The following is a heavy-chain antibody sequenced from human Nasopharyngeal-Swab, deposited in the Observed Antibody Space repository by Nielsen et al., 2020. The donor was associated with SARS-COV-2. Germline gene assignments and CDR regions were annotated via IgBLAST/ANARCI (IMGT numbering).Heavy chain of an antibody. V-gene: IGHV5-51*01. CDR3: ARLDRNFNLLAPHYYYYGMDV. D-gene: IGHD3-9*01. J-gene: IGHJ6*02. CDR2: VYPGDAET. Sequence: GESLKISCKGSGSRFASYWIGWVRQMPGKGLEWMGVVYPGDAETRYSPSLQGQVIVSADKSISTAYLHWPSLKASDTAIYYCARLDRNFNLLAPHYYYYGMDVWGQGTTVTVSS. CDR1: GSRFASYW.